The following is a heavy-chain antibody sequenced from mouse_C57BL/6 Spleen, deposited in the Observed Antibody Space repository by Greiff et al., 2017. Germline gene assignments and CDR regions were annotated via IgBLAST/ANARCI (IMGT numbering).Heavy chain of an antibody. J-gene: IGHJ2*01. Sequence: VKLMESGPEMVKPGASVKISCKASGYAFSSSWMNWVKQRPGKGLEWIGRIYPGDGDTNYNGKFKGKATLTADKSSSTAYMQLSSLTSEDSAVYFCANYYGSGGYWGQGTTLTVSS. CDR1: GYAFSSSW. CDR3: ANYYGSGGY. CDR2: IYPGDGDT. V-gene: IGHV1-82*01. D-gene: IGHD1-1*01.